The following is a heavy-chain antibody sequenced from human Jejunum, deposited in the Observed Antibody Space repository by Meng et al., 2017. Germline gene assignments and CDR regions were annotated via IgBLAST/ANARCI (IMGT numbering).Heavy chain of an antibody. CDR1: GFTFTGHG. CDR3: VRDGNHFLDY. V-gene: IGHV3-33*01. Sequence: QAQLVESGGGVVQPGRSLRLSCGASGFTFTGHGFHWVRQAPGKGLEWVAVIWYDGSQKYYADSVRDRFTVSRDDSKNTVYLQMNSLRAEDTSLYYCVRDGNHFLDYWGQGTLVTVSS. D-gene: IGHD1-14*01. J-gene: IGHJ4*02. CDR2: IWYDGSQK.